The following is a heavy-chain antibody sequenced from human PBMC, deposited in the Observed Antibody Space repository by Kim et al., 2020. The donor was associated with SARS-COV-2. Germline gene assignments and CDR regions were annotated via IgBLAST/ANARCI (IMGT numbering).Heavy chain of an antibody. CDR2: IYPGDSDT. CDR3: ARSGHYDSSGYLGFDY. Sequence: GESLKISCKGSGYSFTSYWIGWVRQMPGKGLEWMGIIYPGDSDTRYSPSFQGQVTISADKSISTAYLQWSSLKASDTAMYYCARSGHYDSSGYLGFDYWGQGTLVTASS. D-gene: IGHD3-22*01. CDR1: GYSFTSYW. J-gene: IGHJ4*02. V-gene: IGHV5-51*01.